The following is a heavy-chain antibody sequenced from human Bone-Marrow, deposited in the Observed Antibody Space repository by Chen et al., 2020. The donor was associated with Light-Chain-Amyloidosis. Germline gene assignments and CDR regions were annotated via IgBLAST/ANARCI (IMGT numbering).Heavy chain of an antibody. CDR3: ARHGVTVTTGFDY. J-gene: IGHJ4*02. CDR2: IYYSGST. D-gene: IGHD4-17*01. CDR1: GGSISSSSYY. V-gene: IGHV4-39*01. Sequence: QLQLQESGPGLVKPSETLSITCTVSGGSISSSSYYWGWIRQPPGKGLEWIGSIYYSGSTYYNPSLKSRVTISVDTSKNQFSLKLSSVTAADTAVYYCARHGVTVTTGFDYWGQGTLVTVSS.